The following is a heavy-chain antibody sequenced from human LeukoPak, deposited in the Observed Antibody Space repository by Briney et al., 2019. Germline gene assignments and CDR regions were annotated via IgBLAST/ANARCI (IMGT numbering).Heavy chain of an antibody. CDR3: ARAGMDSRGYYQGFDY. D-gene: IGHD3-22*01. V-gene: IGHV3-11*04. J-gene: IGHJ4*02. CDR1: RFIFNDYF. CDR2: ITNNGRKT. Sequence: GGSLRLSCAASRFIFNDYFMGWIRQTPGKGLEWVSYITNNGRKTYYADSMKGRFTISRDNAKNSLYLQMNSLRAEDTALYYCARAGMDSRGYYQGFDYWGQGTLVTVSS.